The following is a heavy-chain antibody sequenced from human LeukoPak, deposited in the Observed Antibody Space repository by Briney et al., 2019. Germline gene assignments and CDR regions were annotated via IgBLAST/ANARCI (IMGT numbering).Heavy chain of an antibody. Sequence: GGSLRLSCAASGFTFSSYGMHWVRQAPGKGLEWVAFIRYDGSNKYYADSVKGRFTISRDNSKNTLYLQMNSLRAEDTAVYYCAREAYYYGSGSHPYFDYWGQGTLVTVSS. D-gene: IGHD3-10*01. V-gene: IGHV3-30*02. J-gene: IGHJ4*02. CDR3: AREAYYYGSGSHPYFDY. CDR2: IRYDGSNK. CDR1: GFTFSSYG.